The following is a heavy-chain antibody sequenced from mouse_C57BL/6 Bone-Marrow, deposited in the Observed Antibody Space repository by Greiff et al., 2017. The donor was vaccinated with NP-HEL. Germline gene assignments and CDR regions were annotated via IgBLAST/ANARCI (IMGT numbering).Heavy chain of an antibody. J-gene: IGHJ3*01. CDR1: GYSFTDYN. D-gene: IGHD1-1*01. CDR2: INPNYGTT. CDR3: APYGSSPAWFAY. V-gene: IGHV1-39*01. Sequence: EVQLQQPGPELVKPGASVKISCKASGYSFTDYNMNWVKQSNGKSLEWIGVINPNYGTTSYNQKFKGKATLTVDQSSSTAYMQLNSRTSEDSAVYYCAPYGSSPAWFAYWGQGTLVTVSA.